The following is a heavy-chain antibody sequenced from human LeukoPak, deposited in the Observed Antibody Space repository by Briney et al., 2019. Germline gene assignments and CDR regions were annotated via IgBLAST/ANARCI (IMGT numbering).Heavy chain of an antibody. D-gene: IGHD5/OR15-5a*01. V-gene: IGHV3-30*04. CDR1: GFIFSDHA. J-gene: IGHJ4*02. CDR2: IGSDGTKK. Sequence: PGGSLRLSCVASGFIFSDHAFHWVRQSPDKGLEWVALIGSDGTKKYYADSVQGRFTVSRENSKNTLFLQMNTVRADDTAVYFCARQMTSTRLFDSWGQGTLATVSS. CDR3: ARQMTSTRLFDS.